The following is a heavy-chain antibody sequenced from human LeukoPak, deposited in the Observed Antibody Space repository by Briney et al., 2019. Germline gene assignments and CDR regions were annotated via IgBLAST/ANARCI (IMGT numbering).Heavy chain of an antibody. D-gene: IGHD3-22*01. J-gene: IGHJ4*02. CDR1: GFTFSSYA. CDR2: ISGSGGST. V-gene: IGHV3-23*01. Sequence: PGGSLRLSCAASGFTFSSYAMSWVRQAPGKGLEWVSAISGSGGSTYYADSVKGRFTISRDNSKNTLYPQMNSLRAEDTAVYYCAKTYYYDSSGGNYFDYWGQGTLVTVSS. CDR3: AKTYYYDSSGGNYFDY.